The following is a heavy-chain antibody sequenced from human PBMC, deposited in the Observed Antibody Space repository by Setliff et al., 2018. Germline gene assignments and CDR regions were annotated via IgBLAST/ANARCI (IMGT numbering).Heavy chain of an antibody. CDR2: INWDGRST. J-gene: IGHJ4*02. Sequence: PGGSLRLSCAASGFTFSSYSMNWVRQAPGKGLEWVSTINWDGRSTGYTDSVKGRFTLSRDNAKNSLYLQMNSLRVEDTAVYYCSRSNSGKHDYWGQGTLVTVSS. CDR3: SRSNSGKHDY. CDR1: GFTFSSYS. V-gene: IGHV3-20*04. D-gene: IGHD1-1*01.